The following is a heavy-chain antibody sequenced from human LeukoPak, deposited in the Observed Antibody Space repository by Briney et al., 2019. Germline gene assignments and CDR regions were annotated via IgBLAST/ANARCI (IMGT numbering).Heavy chain of an antibody. D-gene: IGHD3-3*01. J-gene: IGHJ4*02. CDR1: GFTVSSNY. CDR2: IYSGGST. Sequence: GGSLRLSCAASGFTVSSNYMSWVRQAPGKGLEWVSVIYSGGSTYYADSVKGRFTISRHNSKNTLYLQMNSLRAEDTAVYYCASYDFWSGSIDYWAREPWSPSPQ. V-gene: IGHV3-53*04. CDR3: ASYDFWSGSIDY.